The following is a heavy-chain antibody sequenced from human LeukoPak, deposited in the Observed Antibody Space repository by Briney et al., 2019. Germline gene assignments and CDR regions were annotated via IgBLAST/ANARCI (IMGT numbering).Heavy chain of an antibody. J-gene: IGHJ4*02. CDR2: ISSSSSYI. D-gene: IGHD5-18*01. CDR1: GFTFSSYS. CDR3: AREGGYRYGSLGY. V-gene: IGHV3-21*01. Sequence: GGSLRLSCAASGFTFSSYSMNWVRQAPGKGLEWVSSISSSSSYIYYADSVKGRSTIPRDNAKNSLYLQMNSLRAEDTAVYYCAREGGYRYGSLGYWGQGTLVTVSS.